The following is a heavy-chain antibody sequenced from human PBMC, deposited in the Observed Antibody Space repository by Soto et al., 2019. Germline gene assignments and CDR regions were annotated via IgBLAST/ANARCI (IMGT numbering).Heavy chain of an antibody. CDR3: ARALVRGHFDY. D-gene: IGHD3-10*01. J-gene: IGHJ4*02. CDR1: GVSITTYY. V-gene: IGHV4-59*08. CDR2: IYYGGNT. Sequence: PSETLSLTCTVSGVSITTYYWSWVRQPPGKGLEWIGYIYYGGNTHYNPSLKSRVTISVDTSKNQFSLNVTSVTAADTAVYYCARALVRGHFDYWGQGTLVTVSS.